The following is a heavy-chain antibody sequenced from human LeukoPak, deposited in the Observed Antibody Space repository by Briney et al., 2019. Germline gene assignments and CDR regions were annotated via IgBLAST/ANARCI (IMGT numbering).Heavy chain of an antibody. CDR2: IIPILGIA. CDR1: GGTFSSYA. V-gene: IGHV1-69*04. D-gene: IGHD7-27*01. CDR3: ARHSPSLLGHEFDY. Sequence: SVKVSCKASGGTFSSYAISWVRQAPGQGLEWMGRIIPILGIANYAQKFQGRVTITADKSTSTAYMELSSLRSEDTAVYYCARHSPSLLGHEFDYWGQGTLVTVSS. J-gene: IGHJ4*02.